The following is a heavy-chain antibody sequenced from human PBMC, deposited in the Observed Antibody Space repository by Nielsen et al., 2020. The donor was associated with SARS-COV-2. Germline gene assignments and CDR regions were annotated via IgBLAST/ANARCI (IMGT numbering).Heavy chain of an antibody. J-gene: IGHJ6*03. CDR3: ARGDLVVVPSPILGLGPFFYYFYLDV. CDR1: GGSVSSNDW. V-gene: IGHV4-4*02. Sequence: SETLSLTCAVSGGSVSSNDWWPWVRQSPGKGLEWIGEVSHSRSINYNPSLKSRVTLSMDKSKRQFSLRLTSVSAADTAVYFCARGDLVVVPSPILGLGPFFYYFYLDVWGKGTTVIVSS. D-gene: IGHD2-2*01. CDR2: VSHSRSI.